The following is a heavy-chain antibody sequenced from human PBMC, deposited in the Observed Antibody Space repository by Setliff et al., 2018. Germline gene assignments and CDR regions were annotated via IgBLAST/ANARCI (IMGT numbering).Heavy chain of an antibody. CDR1: GYMFTTYA. CDR3: ARASRFGTAIYKGDYYMDV. J-gene: IGHJ6*03. Sequence: GASVKVSCKASGYMFTTYAMSWIRQVPGQGFEWMGWINTNTGNPIYVQGFTGRFVFSLDTPVSTAYLHISGLKAEDTAVYYCARASRFGTAIYKGDYYMDVWGNGTTVTVSS. V-gene: IGHV7-4-1*02. D-gene: IGHD2-21*02. CDR2: INTNTGNP.